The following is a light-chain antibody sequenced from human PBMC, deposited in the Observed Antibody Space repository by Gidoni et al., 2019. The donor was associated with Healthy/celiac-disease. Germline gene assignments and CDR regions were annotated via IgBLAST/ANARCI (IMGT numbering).Light chain of an antibody. CDR3: LQDYNYPLA. V-gene: IGKV1-6*01. Sequence: AIQMTQSPSSLSASVGDIFTITCRASQVLRNDLGWYQQKPGKAPKLLIYAASSLQSGVPSRFSGSGSGTDFTLTISSLQPEDFAAYYCLQDYNYPLAFGQGTKVEIK. CDR1: QVLRND. CDR2: AAS. J-gene: IGKJ1*01.